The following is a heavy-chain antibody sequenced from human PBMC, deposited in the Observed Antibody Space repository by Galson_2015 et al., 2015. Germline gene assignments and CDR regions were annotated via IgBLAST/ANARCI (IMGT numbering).Heavy chain of an antibody. J-gene: IGHJ5*02. Sequence: SLRLSCAASGFTFNAYWMSWVRQAPGKGLEWVANLNHDGREPHYVDSVKGRFTISRDNPRNSLYLQMNSLRAEDTAVYYCATDAGGSGWYHWGQGTLVTVSS. V-gene: IGHV3-7*04. CDR3: ATDAGGSGWYH. D-gene: IGHD6-19*01. CDR2: LNHDGREP. CDR1: GFTFNAYW.